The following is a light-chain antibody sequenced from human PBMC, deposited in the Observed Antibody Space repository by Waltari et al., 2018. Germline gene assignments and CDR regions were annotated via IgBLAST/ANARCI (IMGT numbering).Light chain of an antibody. J-gene: IGKJ3*01. CDR1: QSVDND. CDR3: QQYNTWPLS. V-gene: IGKV3-15*01. Sequence: EIVMTQSPVTLSVSPGEGATLSCRASQSVDNDLAWYQQKPGQAPSLVLYGASTSATGVPGRFSGGGSGTEFTLTISSLQSEDFVVYYCQQYNTWPLSVGPGTTVDIK. CDR2: GAS.